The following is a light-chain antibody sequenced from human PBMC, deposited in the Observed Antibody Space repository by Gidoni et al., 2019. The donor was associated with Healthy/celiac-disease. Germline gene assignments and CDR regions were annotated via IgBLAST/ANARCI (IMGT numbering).Light chain of an antibody. CDR2: DSS. CDR3: QQYDNLPRT. Sequence: IQTTQSPSSLSASVGDSVTITCQASQDISNYFNWYQQKPGKAPKLLIYDSSNLETGVPSRFSGSGSGTDFTFTISSLQPEDIATYYCQQYDNLPRTFGQGTKVEIK. J-gene: IGKJ1*01. V-gene: IGKV1-33*01. CDR1: QDISNY.